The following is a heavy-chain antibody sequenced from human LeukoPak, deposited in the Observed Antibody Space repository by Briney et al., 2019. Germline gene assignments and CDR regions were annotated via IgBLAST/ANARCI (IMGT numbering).Heavy chain of an antibody. CDR2: ISGSGGST. CDR1: GFTFDDYA. Sequence: GRSLRLSCAASGFTFDDYAMHWVRQAPGKGLEWVSAISGSGGSTYYADSVKGRFTISRDNSKNTLYLQMNSLRAEDTAVYYCAKSYYDILTGYSPNWGQGTLVTVSS. D-gene: IGHD3-9*01. V-gene: IGHV3-23*01. CDR3: AKSYYDILTGYSPN. J-gene: IGHJ4*02.